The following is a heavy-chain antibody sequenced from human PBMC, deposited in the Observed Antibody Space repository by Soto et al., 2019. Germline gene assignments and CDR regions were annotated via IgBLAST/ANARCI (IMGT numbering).Heavy chain of an antibody. J-gene: IGHJ6*03. CDR3: ARHRGLGYCSSTSCPSNYYYYMDV. V-gene: IGHV5-51*01. CDR1: GYSFTSYW. D-gene: IGHD2-2*01. Sequence: GESLKISCKGSGYSFTSYWIGWVRQMPGKGLEWMGIIYPGDSDTRYSPSFQGQVTISADKSISTAYLQWSSLKASDTAMYYCARHRGLGYCSSTSCPSNYYYYMDVWGKGTTVTVSS. CDR2: IYPGDSDT.